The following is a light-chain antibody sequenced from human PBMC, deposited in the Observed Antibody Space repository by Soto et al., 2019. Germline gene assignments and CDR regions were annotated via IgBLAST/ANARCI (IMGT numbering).Light chain of an antibody. J-gene: IGKJ2*01. CDR2: KIS. CDR1: QSLVHSDGDTY. CDR3: MQGTHCLYT. V-gene: IGKV2-30*02. Sequence: DVVMTQSPLSLPVTLGQPASISCRSSQSLVHSDGDTYLSWFHQRPGQAPRRLIYKISNRDSGVPERFSGSGSGTDFTLTISSVEAEDVGVYYCMQGTHCLYTYGQGTKLEIK.